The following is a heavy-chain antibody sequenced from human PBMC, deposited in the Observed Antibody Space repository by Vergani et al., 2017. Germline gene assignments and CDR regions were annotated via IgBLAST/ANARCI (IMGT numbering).Heavy chain of an antibody. CDR1: GFTFSSYS. Sequence: EVQLVESGGGLVQPGGSLRLSCAASGFTFSSYSMNWVRQAPGKGLEWVSYISSSSSTIYYADSVKGRFTISRDNAKNSLYLQMNSLRAEDTAVYYCAREGTNYYYGMDVWGQGTTVTVSS. V-gene: IGHV3-48*04. CDR3: AREGTNYYYGMDV. J-gene: IGHJ6*02. CDR2: ISSSSSTI. D-gene: IGHD1-14*01.